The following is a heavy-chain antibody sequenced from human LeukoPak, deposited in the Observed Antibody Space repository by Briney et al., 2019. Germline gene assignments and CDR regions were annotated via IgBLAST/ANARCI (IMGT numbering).Heavy chain of an antibody. J-gene: IGHJ4*02. CDR2: FTITSSM. Sequence: GGSLSPSCAAPGFTFSNFGMNWVRQAPGKGLKWVSFFTITSSMYYADAVKGGCISSTDNDKKSLYLQMISLRAEDTTAYYCARVGYCSTTTCPRGFDYWGQGTRVTVSS. V-gene: IGHV3-69-1*01. D-gene: IGHD2-2*01. CDR1: GFTFSNFG. CDR3: ARVGYCSTTTCPRGFDY.